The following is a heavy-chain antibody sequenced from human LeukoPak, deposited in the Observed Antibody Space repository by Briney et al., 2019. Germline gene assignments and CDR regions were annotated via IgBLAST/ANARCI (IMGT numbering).Heavy chain of an antibody. V-gene: IGHV6-1*01. J-gene: IGHJ6*03. CDR1: GDSVSSNSAA. Sequence: SQTLSLTCAISGDSVSSNSAAWNWIRQSPSIGLEWLGRTYYRSKWYNDYAVSVKSRITINPDTSKNQFSLQLNSVTPEDTAVYYCARGPGFHKYCTNGVCYPYYYYYMDVWGKGTTVTVSS. CDR3: ARGPGFHKYCTNGVCYPYYYYYMDV. D-gene: IGHD2-8*01. CDR2: TYYRSKWYN.